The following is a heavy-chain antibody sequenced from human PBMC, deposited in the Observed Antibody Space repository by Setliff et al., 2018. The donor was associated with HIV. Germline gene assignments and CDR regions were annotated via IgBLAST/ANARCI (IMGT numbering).Heavy chain of an antibody. V-gene: IGHV3-48*03. CDR2: ISSSGSTI. CDR3: ASVWGSYRYKAFDI. D-gene: IGHD3-16*02. J-gene: IGHJ3*02. Sequence: PVGSLRLSCAASGFTFSSYEMNWVRQAPGKGLEWVSYISSSGSTIYYADSVKGRFTISRDNAKNSLYLQMNSLRAEDTAVYYCASVWGSYRYKAFDIWGQGTMVTVSS. CDR1: GFTFSSYE.